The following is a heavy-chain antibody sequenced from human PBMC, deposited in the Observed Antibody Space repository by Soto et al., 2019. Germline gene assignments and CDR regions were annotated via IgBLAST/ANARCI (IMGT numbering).Heavy chain of an antibody. CDR1: GFTFSSFA. CDR3: AKDTSSSPYYMDV. V-gene: IGHV3-23*01. Sequence: EVQVLESGGGSVQPGGSLRLSCAASGFTFSSFAMSWVRHAPGKGLEWVSEITGSTGTTYYADSVKGRFIISRDNSKNTVHLQMNSLRVEDTAVYYWAKDTSSSPYYMDVWGKGTTVTVSS. J-gene: IGHJ6*03. CDR2: ITGSTGTT. D-gene: IGHD2-2*01.